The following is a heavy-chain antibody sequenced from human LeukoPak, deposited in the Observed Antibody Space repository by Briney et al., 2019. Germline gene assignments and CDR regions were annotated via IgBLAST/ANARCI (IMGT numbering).Heavy chain of an antibody. CDR1: GGSISSSSYY. CDR3: ARGHYDFWSGYVPARAYFQH. CDR2: RYTSGNT. D-gene: IGHD3-3*01. J-gene: IGHJ1*01. V-gene: IGHV4-39*07. Sequence: SETLSLTCSVSGGSISSSSYYWGWIRQPPGKGLEWIGSRYTSGNTYYNPSLKSRVTISVDTSKNQFSLKLSSVTAADTAVYYCARGHYDFWSGYVPARAYFQHWGQGTLVTVSS.